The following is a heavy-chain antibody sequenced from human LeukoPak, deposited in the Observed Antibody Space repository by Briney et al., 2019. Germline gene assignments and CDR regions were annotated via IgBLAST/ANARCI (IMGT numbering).Heavy chain of an antibody. CDR2: INANSGVT. CDR1: GYTFTGFY. Sequence: ASVKVSCKSSGYTFTGFYMHWVRQAPGQGLEWMGWINANSGVTDYAQNFQGRVTMTRDTSISTAYMELSRLRSDDTAIYYRARMYSSSSYGYYFDYWGQGTLVTVSS. CDR3: ARMYSSSSYGYYFDY. V-gene: IGHV1-2*02. D-gene: IGHD6-13*01. J-gene: IGHJ4*02.